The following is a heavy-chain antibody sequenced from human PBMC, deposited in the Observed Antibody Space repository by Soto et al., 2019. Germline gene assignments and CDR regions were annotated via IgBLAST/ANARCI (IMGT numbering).Heavy chain of an antibody. Sequence: PSETLSLTCAVYGGSFSGYYWSWIRQPPGKGLEWIGEINHSGSTNYNPSLKSRVTISVDTSKNQFSLKLSSVTAADTAVYYCAREDIVATIPQYYFDYWGQGTLVTVSS. CDR3: AREDIVATIPQYYFDY. CDR2: INHSGST. J-gene: IGHJ4*02. V-gene: IGHV4-34*01. CDR1: GGSFSGYY. D-gene: IGHD5-12*01.